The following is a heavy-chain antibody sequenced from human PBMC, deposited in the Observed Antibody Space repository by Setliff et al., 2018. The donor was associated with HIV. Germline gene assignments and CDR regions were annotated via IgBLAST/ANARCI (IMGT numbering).Heavy chain of an antibody. J-gene: IGHJ4*02. V-gene: IGHV3-23*01. Sequence: PGGSLRLSCVASGFSFSDYAMGWVRQAPGKGLEWGSVISGSGASILYADSVKGRFTISRDDSKSTLYLLMKSLRPDDTAVYYCARGLSFYDPGGFDYWGQGTLVTVSS. D-gene: IGHD3-22*01. CDR1: GFSFSDYA. CDR2: ISGSGASI. CDR3: ARGLSFYDPGGFDY.